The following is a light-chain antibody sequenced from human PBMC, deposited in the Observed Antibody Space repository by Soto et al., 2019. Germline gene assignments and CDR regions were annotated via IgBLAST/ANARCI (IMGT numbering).Light chain of an antibody. Sequence: EIALTQSPATLSLSPGERATLSCRASQSVSSYLAWYQQKPGQAPRLLIYDTSNRATGIPARFSGSGSGTDFTLTISSLEPEDFAVYYCQQRSSWPRTFGQGTRVDIK. CDR1: QSVSSY. CDR2: DTS. J-gene: IGKJ5*01. V-gene: IGKV3-11*01. CDR3: QQRSSWPRT.